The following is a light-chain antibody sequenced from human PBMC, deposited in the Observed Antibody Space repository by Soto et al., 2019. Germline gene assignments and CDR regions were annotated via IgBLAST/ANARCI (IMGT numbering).Light chain of an antibody. V-gene: IGLV2-14*01. Sequence: QSALTQPASVSGSPGQSITISCAGTMRDVGAYNLVSWYQQHPGRAPQLIIYEVRNRPSGVSNRFSGSKSGNTASLTISGLQAEDEADYYCSSYTANSVTLYVFGTGTKLTVL. CDR2: EVR. J-gene: IGLJ1*01. CDR3: SSYTANSVTLYV. CDR1: MRDVGAYNL.